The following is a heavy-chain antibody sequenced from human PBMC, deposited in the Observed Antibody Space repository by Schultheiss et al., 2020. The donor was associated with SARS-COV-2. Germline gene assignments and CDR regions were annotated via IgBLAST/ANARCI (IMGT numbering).Heavy chain of an antibody. CDR1: GFTVSSNY. CDR2: IYSGGST. D-gene: IGHD2-2*01. Sequence: GGSLRLSCAASGFTVSSNYMSWVRQAPGKGLEWVSVIYSGGSTYYADSVKGRFTISRDNFKNTLYLQMNSLRAEDTAVYYCARGEAYGCSIPSCWAAPIKYWGQGTLVTVSS. J-gene: IGHJ4*02. CDR3: ARGEAYGCSIPSCWAAPIKY. V-gene: IGHV3-66*01.